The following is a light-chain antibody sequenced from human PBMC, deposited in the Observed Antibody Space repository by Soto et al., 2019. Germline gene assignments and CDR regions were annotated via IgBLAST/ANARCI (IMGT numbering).Light chain of an antibody. CDR3: QQYRNSPS. CDR1: QTVSRN. Sequence: ERDTLSCRASQTVSRNLAWYQQRPGQAPRLLIYDAFTRAAGIPARFSGSGSETEFTLTIRSLQNEDFADYYCQQYRNSPSFGQPTPVDI. CDR2: DAF. V-gene: IGKV3-15*01. J-gene: IGKJ1*01.